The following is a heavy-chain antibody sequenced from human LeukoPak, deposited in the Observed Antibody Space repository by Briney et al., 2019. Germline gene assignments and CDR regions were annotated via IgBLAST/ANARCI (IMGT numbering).Heavy chain of an antibody. CDR2: ISGSGGST. CDR3: ATLWIQLWPIKGFFDY. CDR1: GFTFSSYA. D-gene: IGHD5-18*01. V-gene: IGHV3-23*01. Sequence: PGGSLRLSCAASGFTFSSYAMSWVRQAPGKGLEWVSAISGSGGSTYYPDSVKARFTISRDNSKNTLYLQMNSLRPEDTAVYYCATLWIQLWPIKGFFDYWGQGTLVTVSS. J-gene: IGHJ4*02.